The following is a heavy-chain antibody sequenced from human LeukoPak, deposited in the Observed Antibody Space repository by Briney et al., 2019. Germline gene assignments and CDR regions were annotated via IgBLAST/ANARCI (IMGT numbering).Heavy chain of an antibody. CDR2: IYYSGGT. V-gene: IGHV4-59*01. J-gene: IGHJ4*02. D-gene: IGHD3-22*01. CDR1: GGSLSLYY. CDR3: ARVDEGYYSRHFDS. Sequence: SEPLSLTCTDPGGSLSLYYWSWLRQPLGKGLEWTGHIYYSGGTIYNLSLTCRGTITVDTSKYQFSLKLSSVTAADTATDYCARVDEGYYSRHFDSWGQGTLVTVSS.